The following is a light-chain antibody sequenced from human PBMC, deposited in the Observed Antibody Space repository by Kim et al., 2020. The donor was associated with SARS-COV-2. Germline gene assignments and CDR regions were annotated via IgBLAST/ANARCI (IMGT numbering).Light chain of an antibody. CDR3: QHYNGY. Sequence: STLSASVVDRVTITCRASQSIDDWLAWYQQKPGKAPKLLIYKASTLASGVPSRFSGSGSGTEFTLTISSLQPDDFATYYCQHYNGYFGQGTKLEI. V-gene: IGKV1-5*03. J-gene: IGKJ2*01. CDR2: KAS. CDR1: QSIDDW.